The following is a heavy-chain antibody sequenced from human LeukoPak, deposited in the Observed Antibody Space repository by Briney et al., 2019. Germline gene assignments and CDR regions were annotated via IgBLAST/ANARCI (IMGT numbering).Heavy chain of an antibody. CDR2: ISSDGRKT. Sequence: GGSLRLSCAASGFTFSSYGMHWVRQAPGKGLEWVAVISSDGRKTYYADSVKGRFTISRDNSKNTLYLEMNSLRAEDTAVYYCAKDPYSGSFEYFQYWGQGTLVTVSS. CDR1: GFTFSSYG. D-gene: IGHD1-26*01. J-gene: IGHJ1*01. CDR3: AKDPYSGSFEYFQY. V-gene: IGHV3-30*18.